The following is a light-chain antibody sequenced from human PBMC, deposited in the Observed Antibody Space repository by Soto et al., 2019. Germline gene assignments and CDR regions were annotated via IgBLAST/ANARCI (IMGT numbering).Light chain of an antibody. CDR3: CSYAGIGTVVV. V-gene: IGLV2-23*03. CDR1: SSDVGSYNL. CDR2: EGS. J-gene: IGLJ2*01. Sequence: QSALTQPASVSGSPGQSITISCTGTSSDVGSYNLVSWYQQHPGKAPKLMIYEGSKRPSGVSNRFSGSKSGNSASLTISGLQAEDEADYYCCSYAGIGTVVVFGGGTKVTVL.